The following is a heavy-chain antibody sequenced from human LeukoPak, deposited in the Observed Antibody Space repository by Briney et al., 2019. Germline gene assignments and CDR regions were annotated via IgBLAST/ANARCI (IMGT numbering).Heavy chain of an antibody. CDR2: VIPIFSTA. V-gene: IGHV1-69*05. J-gene: IGHJ4*02. D-gene: IGHD3-16*01. CDR3: AREGLGELTLDY. CDR1: GGTFSSYA. Sequence: SVKVSCTASGGTFSSYAISWVRQAPGQGLELMGGVIPIFSTANYALKFQGRGTITTDESTSTAYMELSSLRSEDTAVYYCAREGLGELTLDYWGQGTLVTVSS.